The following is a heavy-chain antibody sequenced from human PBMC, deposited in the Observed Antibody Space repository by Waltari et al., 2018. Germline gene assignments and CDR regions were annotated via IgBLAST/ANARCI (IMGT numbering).Heavy chain of an antibody. CDR3: ARGPVSGSGSYYVGDY. J-gene: IGHJ4*02. Sequence: EVQLVESGGGLVQPGGSLRLACAASGLTFSSYWMHWVRQVPGSGLVGVSCISNDGSGANYADSVQGRFTSSRDNAKNILYRQMNSLRAEDTAVYYCARGPVSGSGSYYVGDYWGQGTLVTVSS. V-gene: IGHV3-74*01. CDR2: ISNDGSGA. CDR1: GLTFSSYW. D-gene: IGHD1-26*01.